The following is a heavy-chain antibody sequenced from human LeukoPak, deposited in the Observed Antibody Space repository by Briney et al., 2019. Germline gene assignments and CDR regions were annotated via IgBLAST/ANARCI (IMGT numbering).Heavy chain of an antibody. J-gene: IGHJ4*02. Sequence: GGSLRLSCAASGFTFSSYSMNWVRQAPGKGLEWVSSISSSSSYIYYADSVKGRFTISRDNSKNTLYLQMNSLRAEDTAVYYCAKENGDYLLLGYWGQGTLVTVSS. CDR3: AKENGDYLLLGY. V-gene: IGHV3-21*04. CDR2: ISSSSSYI. CDR1: GFTFSSYS. D-gene: IGHD4-17*01.